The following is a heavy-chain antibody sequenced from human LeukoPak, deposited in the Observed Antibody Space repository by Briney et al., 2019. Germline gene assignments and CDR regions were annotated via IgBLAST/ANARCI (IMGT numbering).Heavy chain of an antibody. V-gene: IGHV4-59*01. CDR3: ARDSDTAMGD. D-gene: IGHD5-18*01. Sequence: TSETLSLTCTVSGGSISSYYWSWIRQPPGKGLEWIGYIYYSGSTNYNPSLKSRVTISVDTSKNQFSLKLSSVTAADTAVYYCARDSDTAMGDWGQGTLVTVSS. CDR1: GGSISSYY. J-gene: IGHJ1*01. CDR2: IYYSGST.